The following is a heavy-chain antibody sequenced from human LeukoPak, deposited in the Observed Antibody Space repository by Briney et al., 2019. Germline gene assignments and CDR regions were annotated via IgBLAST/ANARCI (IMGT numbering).Heavy chain of an antibody. CDR3: ARDRHYYDSGSFDY. V-gene: IGHV3-7*01. J-gene: IGHJ4*02. CDR1: GFTFSSYW. Sequence: GSLRLSCAASGFTFSSYWMSWVRQAPGKGLEWVANIKQDGSEKYYVDSVKGRFTISRDNAKNSLYLQMNSLRAEDTAVYYCARDRHYYDSGSFDYWGQGTLVTVSS. D-gene: IGHD3-22*01. CDR2: IKQDGSEK.